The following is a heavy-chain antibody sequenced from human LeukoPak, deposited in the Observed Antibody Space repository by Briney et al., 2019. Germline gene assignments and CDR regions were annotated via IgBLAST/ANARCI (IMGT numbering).Heavy chain of an antibody. CDR1: GFTVSSNY. D-gene: IGHD5-12*01. CDR2: IYSGGST. CDR3: ARVGKYSGYDAFDI. J-gene: IGHJ3*02. Sequence: GGSLRLSCAASGFTVSSNYMSWVRQAPGKGLEWVSVIYSGGSTYYADSVKGRFTISRHNTKNTLYLQMNSLRAEDTAVYYCARVGKYSGYDAFDIWGQGTLVTVSS. V-gene: IGHV3-53*04.